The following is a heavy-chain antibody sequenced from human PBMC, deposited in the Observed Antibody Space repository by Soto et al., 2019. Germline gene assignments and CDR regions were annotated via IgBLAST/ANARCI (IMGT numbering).Heavy chain of an antibody. D-gene: IGHD2-2*01. Sequence: PSETLSLTCSVSGASMNHYYGSWVRQPPGKGLEWIGYMHSTGRANSNSSLNSRVSISVDTSKNRFSLSLTSVTPADTAVYYCVRSGHSLEGAMWGRGIRVTVSS. J-gene: IGHJ4*02. V-gene: IGHV4-59*01. CDR3: VRSGHSLEGAM. CDR2: MHSTGRA. CDR1: GASMNHYY.